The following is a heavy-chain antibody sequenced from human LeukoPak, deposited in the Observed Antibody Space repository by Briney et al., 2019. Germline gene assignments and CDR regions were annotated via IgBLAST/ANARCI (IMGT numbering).Heavy chain of an antibody. V-gene: IGHV4-4*02. CDR1: LDSTTSNF. CDR2: IHRSGSP. CDR3: AREGGPYRPLDY. Sequence: SETLSLTCTVSLDSTTSNFWSWVRQPPGKGLEWIGEIHRSGSPNYNPSLQSRFTISIDRSRNQIVLELSSVTAADTAVYYCAREGGPYRPLDYSGQGTLVNVAS. J-gene: IGHJ4*02.